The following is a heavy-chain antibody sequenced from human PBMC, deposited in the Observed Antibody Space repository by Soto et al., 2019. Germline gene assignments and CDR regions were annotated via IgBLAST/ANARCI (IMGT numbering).Heavy chain of an antibody. CDR2: IYWDDDK. Sequence: QITLKESGPTLVKPTQTLTLTCTFSGFSLSTTAVGVGWIRQPPGRALEWLALIYWDDDKRYSPSLKSMLTITKDTSKNQVVLTMTNMDPVDTASYYCAYIAYAWVLGGFDYWGQGTLVTVSS. D-gene: IGHD3-16*01. V-gene: IGHV2-5*02. CDR1: GFSLSTTAVG. J-gene: IGHJ4*02. CDR3: AYIAYAWVLGGFDY.